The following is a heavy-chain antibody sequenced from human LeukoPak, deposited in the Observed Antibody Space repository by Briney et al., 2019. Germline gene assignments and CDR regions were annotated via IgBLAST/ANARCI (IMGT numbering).Heavy chain of an antibody. V-gene: IGHV3-11*04. CDR2: ISYSGSTI. Sequence: KPGGSLRLSCAASGFTFSDYYMSWIRQAPGKGLEWVSYISYSGSTIYYADSVKGRFTISRDNAKNSLYLQMNSLRADDTAVYYCARGVGDATYYYYAMDVWGQGTTVTVSS. J-gene: IGHJ6*02. CDR3: ARGVGDATYYYYAMDV. D-gene: IGHD4-17*01. CDR1: GFTFSDYY.